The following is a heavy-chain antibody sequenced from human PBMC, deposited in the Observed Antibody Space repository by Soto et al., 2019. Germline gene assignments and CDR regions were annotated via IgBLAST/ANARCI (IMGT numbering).Heavy chain of an antibody. CDR1: GGSVSSGSYY. V-gene: IGHV4-61*01. Sequence: QVQLQESGPGLVKPSETLAVTCTVSGGSVSSGSYYWSWIRQPPGKGLEWVGCISDTGSGDYNPSLKSRVTISVHTSKRQCSLRLSSVTAAATAVYYWARAHSGYDLLGMDVWGQGTTVTVSS. CDR2: ISDTGSG. CDR3: ARAHSGYDLLGMDV. D-gene: IGHD5-12*01. J-gene: IGHJ6*02.